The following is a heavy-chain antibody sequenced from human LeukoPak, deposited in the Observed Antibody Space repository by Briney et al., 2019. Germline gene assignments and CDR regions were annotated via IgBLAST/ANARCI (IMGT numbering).Heavy chain of an antibody. CDR2: ISGNGGNT. Sequence: PGGSLRLSCAASGFTFSSYAMSWVRQAPGKGLQWVSAISGNGGNTYYADSVKGRFTISRDNSRSTFYLQMNSLRAEDTAVYYCAKGRYCTNGVCYGRSEYWGQGTLVTVSS. V-gene: IGHV3-23*01. CDR1: GFTFSSYA. J-gene: IGHJ4*02. CDR3: AKGRYCTNGVCYGRSEY. D-gene: IGHD2-8*01.